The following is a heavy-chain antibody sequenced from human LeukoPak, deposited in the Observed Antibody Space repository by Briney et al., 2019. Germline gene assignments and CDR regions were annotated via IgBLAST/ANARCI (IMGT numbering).Heavy chain of an antibody. D-gene: IGHD3-22*01. Sequence: GASVKVSCKVSGYTLTELSMHWVRQAPGKRLEWMGGFDPEDGETIYAQKFQGRVTMTEDTSTDTAYMELSSLRSEDTAVYYCATWDSSGYYYFDYWGQGTLVTVSS. CDR2: FDPEDGET. J-gene: IGHJ4*02. CDR3: ATWDSSGYYYFDY. V-gene: IGHV1-24*01. CDR1: GYTLTELS.